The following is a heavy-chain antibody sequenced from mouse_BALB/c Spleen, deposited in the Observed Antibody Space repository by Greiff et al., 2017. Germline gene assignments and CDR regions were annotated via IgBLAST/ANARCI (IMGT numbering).Heavy chain of an antibody. Sequence: EVQGVESGGGLVQPGGSLKLSCAASGFTFSSYGMSWVRQTPDKRLELVATINSNGGSTYYPDSVKGRFTISRDNAKNTLYLQMSSLKSEDTAMYYCARGHYYGSSYEAYWGQGTLVTVSA. CDR2: INSNGGST. V-gene: IGHV5-6-3*01. J-gene: IGHJ3*01. CDR1: GFTFSSYG. CDR3: ARGHYYGSSYEAY. D-gene: IGHD1-1*01.